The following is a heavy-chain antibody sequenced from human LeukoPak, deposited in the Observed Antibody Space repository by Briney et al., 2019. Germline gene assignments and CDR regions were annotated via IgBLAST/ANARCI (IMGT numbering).Heavy chain of an antibody. CDR3: ARSLIVASEDY. V-gene: IGHV3-11*04. CDR1: GFRFDGFY. Sequence: GGSLRLSCAASGFRFDGFYMGWIRQVPGKGLDYIAFISASGAVPYYAESVKGRFTISRDNAKNSVSPQMNSLSADDTAVYYCARSLIVASEDYWGQGTLVTVSS. CDR2: ISASGAVP. D-gene: IGHD3-22*01. J-gene: IGHJ4*02.